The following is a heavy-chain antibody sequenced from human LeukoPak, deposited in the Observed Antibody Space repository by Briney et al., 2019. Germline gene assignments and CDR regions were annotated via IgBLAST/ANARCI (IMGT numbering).Heavy chain of an antibody. D-gene: IGHD7-27*01. Sequence: PSETLSLTCAVYGGSFSGYYWTWIRQPPGKGLEGIGEINQSGSTNYKPSLKSRVTISVDTSKNQFSLMLSSVTAADTAVYYCARREFPLLGPYFFDYWGQGTLVTVSS. V-gene: IGHV4-34*01. CDR3: ARREFPLLGPYFFDY. CDR1: GGSFSGYY. J-gene: IGHJ4*02. CDR2: INQSGST.